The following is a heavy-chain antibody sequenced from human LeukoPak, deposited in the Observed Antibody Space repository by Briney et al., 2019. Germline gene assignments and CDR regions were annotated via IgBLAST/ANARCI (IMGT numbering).Heavy chain of an antibody. J-gene: IGHJ4*02. D-gene: IGHD7-27*01. CDR2: IRPSGSDM. V-gene: IGHV3-48*01. Sequence: GGSLRLSCAASGCTFSGFSLNWVRQAPGKGLEWISNIRPSGSDMYYAASVKGRFTISRDSATNPLYLHMNNLKVDDSAVYFCVRDFNWAFDSWGQGTLVTVSS. CDR1: GCTFSGFS. CDR3: VRDFNWAFDS.